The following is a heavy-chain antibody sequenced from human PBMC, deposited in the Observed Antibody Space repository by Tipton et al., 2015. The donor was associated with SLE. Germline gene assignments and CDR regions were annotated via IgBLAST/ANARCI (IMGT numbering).Heavy chain of an antibody. Sequence: TLSLTCAVYGGSFSDYYWSWIRQPPGKGLEWIGEINHSGSTNYNPSLKSRVTISVDTSKNQFSLKLSSVTAADTAVYYCARGNCGIGCSGFNWFDPWGQGTLVTVSS. V-gene: IGHV4-34*01. CDR2: INHSGST. CDR3: ARGNCGIGCSGFNWFDP. CDR1: GGSFSDYY. J-gene: IGHJ5*02. D-gene: IGHD2-21*01.